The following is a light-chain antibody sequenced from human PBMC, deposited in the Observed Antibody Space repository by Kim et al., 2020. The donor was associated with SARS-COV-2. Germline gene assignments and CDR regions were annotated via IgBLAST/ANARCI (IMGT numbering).Light chain of an antibody. Sequence: NFMLTQPHSVSESPGKTVTISCTRSSGSIARNFVHWYQQRPGSSPTIVIYEDKQRPSGVPGRFSGSIDSSSNSASLTISGLKTEDEADYYGQSYDSSFYVVFGGGTQLTVL. V-gene: IGLV6-57*01. CDR2: EDK. CDR1: SGSIARNF. CDR3: QSYDSSFYVV. J-gene: IGLJ2*01.